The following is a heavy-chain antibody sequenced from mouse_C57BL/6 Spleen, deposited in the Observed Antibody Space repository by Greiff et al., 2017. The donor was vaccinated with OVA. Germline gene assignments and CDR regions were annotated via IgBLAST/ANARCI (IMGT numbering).Heavy chain of an antibody. Sequence: QVQLQQPGAELVRPGTSVKLSCKASGYTFTSYWMHWVKQRPGQGLEWIGVIDPSDSYTNYNQKFKGKATLTVDKPSSTAYMQLSSLTSEDSAVYYCASYYGSTPGFDVWGTGTTVTVSS. J-gene: IGHJ1*03. CDR1: GYTFTSYW. CDR2: IDPSDSYT. D-gene: IGHD1-1*01. V-gene: IGHV1-59*01. CDR3: ASYYGSTPGFDV.